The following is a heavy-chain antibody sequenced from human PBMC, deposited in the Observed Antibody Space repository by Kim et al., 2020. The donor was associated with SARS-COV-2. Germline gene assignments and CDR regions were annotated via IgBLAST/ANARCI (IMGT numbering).Heavy chain of an antibody. CDR2: IDNSGRT. V-gene: IGHV4-59*11. CDR1: GGSINGHS. CDR3: AGSDFWSGYRFDY. Sequence: SETLSLTCSVSGGSINGHSWSWIRQSPGKGLEWIGYIDNSGRTNYNSSLKSRVTISRDMSKSQFSLSLNSVTTVDAAVYYCAGSDFWSGYRFDYWGQGSLLTVSS. D-gene: IGHD3-3*01. J-gene: IGHJ4*03.